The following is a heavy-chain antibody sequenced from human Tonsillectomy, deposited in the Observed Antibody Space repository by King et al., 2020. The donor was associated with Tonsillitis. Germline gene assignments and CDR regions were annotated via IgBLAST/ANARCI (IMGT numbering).Heavy chain of an antibody. D-gene: IGHD3-22*01. J-gene: IGHJ4*02. Sequence: QLQESGPGLVKPSETLSLTCTVSGGSISSSSYYWGWIRQPPGKGLEWIGSIYYSGSTYYNPSLKSRVTMSVDTSNSQFSLKLSSVTAADTAVYYCARGSRLGIYYFDYWGQGTLVTVSS. CDR1: GGSISSSSYY. CDR3: ARGSRLGIYYFDY. CDR2: IYYSGST. V-gene: IGHV4-39*01.